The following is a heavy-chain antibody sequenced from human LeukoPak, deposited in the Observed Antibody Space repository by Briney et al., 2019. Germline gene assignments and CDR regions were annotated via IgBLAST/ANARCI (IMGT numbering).Heavy chain of an antibody. CDR2: IIPNTGGT. CDR1: GYTITDYY. J-gene: IGHJ4*02. V-gene: IGHV1-2*04. Sequence: GASVKVSCKASGYTITDYYLHWVRQAPGQGLEWMGWIIPNTGGTNYAQKFQDWVTMSSDTSISTAYMELSSLRSDDTAVYYCASGVGATLDYYFDYWGQGTLVTVSS. D-gene: IGHD1-26*01. CDR3: ASGVGATLDYYFDY.